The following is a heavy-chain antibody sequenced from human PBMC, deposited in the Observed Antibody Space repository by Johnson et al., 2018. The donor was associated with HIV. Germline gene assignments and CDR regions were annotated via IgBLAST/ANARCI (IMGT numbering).Heavy chain of an antibody. Sequence: VQLVESGGGLIQPGGSLRLTCAASGFTFSSYWMSWVRQAPGKGLEWVANIKQDGSEKYYVDSVKGRFTISRDNAKNTLFMEMNSLRADDTAIYYCASGEVHIPGIYSVTVSRAFDIWGQGPMVTVSS. CDR2: IKQDGSEK. D-gene: IGHD1-26*01. CDR1: GFTFSSYW. J-gene: IGHJ3*02. V-gene: IGHV3-7*03. CDR3: ASGEVHIPGIYSVTVSRAFDI.